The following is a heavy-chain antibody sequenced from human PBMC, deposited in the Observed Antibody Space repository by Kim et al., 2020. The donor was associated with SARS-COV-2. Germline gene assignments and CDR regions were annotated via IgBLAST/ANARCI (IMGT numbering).Heavy chain of an antibody. Sequence: AISVKSRVSINPDTSKNHFSLQLNSVTPEDTAIYYCARGNSWYDYYYGMDVWGQGTTVTVSS. CDR3: ARGNSWYDYYYGMDV. J-gene: IGHJ6*02. D-gene: IGHD6-13*01. V-gene: IGHV6-1*01.